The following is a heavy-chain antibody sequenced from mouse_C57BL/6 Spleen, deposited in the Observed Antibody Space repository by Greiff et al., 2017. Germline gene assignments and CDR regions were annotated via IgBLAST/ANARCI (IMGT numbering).Heavy chain of an antibody. CDR2: INYDGSST. CDR1: GFTFSDYY. D-gene: IGHD1-1*01. Sequence: EVKLVESEGGLVQPGSSMKLSCTASGFTFSDYYMAWVRQVPEKGLEWVANINYDGSSTYYLDSLKSRFIISRDNAKNILYLQMSSLKSEDTATYYCAREGGFITWYFDVWGTGTTVTVSS. CDR3: AREGGFITWYFDV. J-gene: IGHJ1*03. V-gene: IGHV5-16*01.